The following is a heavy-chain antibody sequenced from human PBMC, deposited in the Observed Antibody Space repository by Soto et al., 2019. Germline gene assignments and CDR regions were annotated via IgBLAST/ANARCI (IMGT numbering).Heavy chain of an antibody. CDR1: GDSITDYY. V-gene: IGHV4-59*01. CDR3: ARYSVATIRFFAY. J-gene: IGHJ4*02. CDR2: IHHTGTA. D-gene: IGHD5-12*01. Sequence: SETLSLTCTVSGDSITDYYWSWIRESPGKGLEWIAYIHHTGTANYNPSLKSRVTISVDTSKSQFSLRLSSVTAAETAVYFCARYSVATIRFFAYWGQGTLVTVSS.